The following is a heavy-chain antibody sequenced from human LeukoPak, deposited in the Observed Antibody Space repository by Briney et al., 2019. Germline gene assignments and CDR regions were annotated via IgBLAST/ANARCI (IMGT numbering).Heavy chain of an antibody. Sequence: GGSLRLSCAASGFSFSSYSMNWVRQAPGKGLEWVAYIRSSSSIIYYTDSVKGRFTISRDNAKNSLYLQMNSLRAEDTALYYCARNWLHYSGSSFDAFDLWGQGTMVTVSS. CDR1: GFSFSSYS. J-gene: IGHJ3*01. V-gene: IGHV3-48*01. CDR2: IRSSSSII. D-gene: IGHD1-26*01. CDR3: ARNWLHYSGSSFDAFDL.